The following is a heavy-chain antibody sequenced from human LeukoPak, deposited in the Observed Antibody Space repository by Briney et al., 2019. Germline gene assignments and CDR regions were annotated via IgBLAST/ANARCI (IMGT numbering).Heavy chain of an antibody. V-gene: IGHV3-21*01. Sequence: GGSLRLSCAASGFTFSSYSMNWVRQAPGKGLEWVSSISSSSSYIYYADSVKGRFTISRDNAKNSLYLQMNSLRAEDTAVYYCATVGVYDILTGYFDYWGQGTLVTVSS. CDR1: GFTFSSYS. D-gene: IGHD3-9*01. CDR2: ISSSSSYI. CDR3: ATVGVYDILTGYFDY. J-gene: IGHJ4*02.